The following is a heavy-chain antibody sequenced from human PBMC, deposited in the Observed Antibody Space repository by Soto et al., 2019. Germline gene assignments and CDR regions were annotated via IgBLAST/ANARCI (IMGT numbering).Heavy chain of an antibody. Sequence: QVQLVQSGAEVKKPGSSVKVSCKASGGTFSSYAISWVRQAPGQGLEWMGGIIPIFGTANYAQKFQGRVTITADESTSTAYMELSSLRSEDTAVYYCARVINAGVTIFGAGGAYFDYWGQGTLVTVSS. J-gene: IGHJ4*02. CDR1: GGTFSSYA. CDR2: IIPIFGTA. D-gene: IGHD3-3*01. V-gene: IGHV1-69*01. CDR3: ARVINAGVTIFGAGGAYFDY.